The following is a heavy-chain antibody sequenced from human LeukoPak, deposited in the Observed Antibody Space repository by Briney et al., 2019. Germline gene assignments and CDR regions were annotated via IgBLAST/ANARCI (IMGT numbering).Heavy chain of an antibody. CDR1: GFIFNTFW. CDR3: ARDFPGIGRGAFDF. J-gene: IGHJ3*01. V-gene: IGHV3-7*03. CDR2: INQDGSDM. D-gene: IGHD3-10*01. Sequence: GGSLRLSCAASGFIFNTFWMNWVRLTPGKGLEWVAKINQDGSDMYYVDSVKGRFFVSRDNARNLVYLQMNSLRVDDTAVYYCARDFPGIGRGAFDFWGQGTIIIVSS.